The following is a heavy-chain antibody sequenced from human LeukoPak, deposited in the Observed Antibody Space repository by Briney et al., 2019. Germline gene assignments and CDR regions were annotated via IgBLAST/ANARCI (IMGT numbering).Heavy chain of an antibody. CDR2: ISSSGSTI. CDR3: ARSSGYWEGFDY. J-gene: IGHJ4*02. V-gene: IGHV3-48*03. CDR1: KFTFSSYE. Sequence: GGSLRLSCAASKFTFSSYEMNWVRQAPGKGLEWVSYISSSGSTIYYADSVKGRFTISRDNAKNSLYLQMNSLRAEDTVVYYCARSSGYWEGFDYWGQGTLVTVSS. D-gene: IGHD3-22*01.